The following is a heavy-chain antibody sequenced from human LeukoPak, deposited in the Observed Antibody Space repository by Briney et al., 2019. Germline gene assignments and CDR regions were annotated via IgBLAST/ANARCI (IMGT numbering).Heavy chain of an antibody. CDR2: IYYSGST. V-gene: IGHV4-59*08. CDR1: GGSISSYY. CDR3: ASNLRSGSYPFDY. D-gene: IGHD3-10*01. J-gene: IGHJ4*02. Sequence: SETLSLTCTVSGGSISSYYWSWTRQPPGKGLEWIGYIYYSGSTNYNPSLKSRVTISVDTSKNQFSLKLSSVTAADTAVYYCASNLRSGSYPFDYWGQGTLVTVSS.